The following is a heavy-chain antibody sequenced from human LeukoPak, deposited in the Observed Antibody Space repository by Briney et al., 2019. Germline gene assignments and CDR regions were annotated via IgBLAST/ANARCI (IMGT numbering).Heavy chain of an antibody. CDR1: GGSISSYY. D-gene: IGHD3-3*01. CDR2: IYTSGST. Sequence: SETLSLACTVSGGSISSYYWSWLRQPAGKGLEWIGRIYTSGSTNYNPSLKSRVTMSVDTSKNQFSLKLSSVTAADTAVYYCAREREYDFWSGLFDYWGQGTLVTVSS. J-gene: IGHJ4*02. CDR3: AREREYDFWSGLFDY. V-gene: IGHV4-4*07.